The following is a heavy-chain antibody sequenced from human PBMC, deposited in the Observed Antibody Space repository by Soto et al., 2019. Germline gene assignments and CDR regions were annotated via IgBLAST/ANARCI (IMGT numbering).Heavy chain of an antibody. D-gene: IGHD3-22*01. Sequence: EVHLLESGGGLVQPGGSLRLSCAASGFTFSHYAMSWVRQAPGKGLEWVSGIAGDGGSTYYADSVKGRFTISRDNSKNTLFLQMYSLRAEDTAVYHCAKRDSRGYYFFDYWGQGTLVTVSS. CDR1: GFTFSHYA. V-gene: IGHV3-23*01. CDR3: AKRDSRGYYFFDY. J-gene: IGHJ4*02. CDR2: IAGDGGST.